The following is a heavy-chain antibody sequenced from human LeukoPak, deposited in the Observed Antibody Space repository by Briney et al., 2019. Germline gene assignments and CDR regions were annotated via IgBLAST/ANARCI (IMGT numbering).Heavy chain of an antibody. CDR2: IIPIFGTA. CDR3: ARDRMSGSYSGYFDY. V-gene: IGHV1-69*05. D-gene: IGHD1-26*01. CDR1: GGTFSSYA. J-gene: IGHJ4*02. Sequence: GASVKVSCKASGGTFSSYAISWVRQAPGQGLEWMGRIIPIFGTANYAQKFQGRVTITTDESTSTAYMELSSLRSEDTAVYYCARDRMSGSYSGYFDYWGQGTLVTVSS.